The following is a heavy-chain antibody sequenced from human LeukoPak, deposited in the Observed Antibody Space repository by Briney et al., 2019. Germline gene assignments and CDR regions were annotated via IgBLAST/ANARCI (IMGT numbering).Heavy chain of an antibody. CDR2: INGDNGNT. CDR3: AREARYDVLTNYQPYYFDF. V-gene: IGHV1-18*01. Sequence: ASVKVSCKASGYTFNNYGISWVRQAPGQGLEWMGWINGDNGNTNYAQKVQGRVTMTKDTSTSTANMELRSLRSDDTAVYYCAREARYDVLTNYQPYYFDFWGQGTLVSVSS. CDR1: GYTFNNYG. J-gene: IGHJ4*02. D-gene: IGHD3-9*01.